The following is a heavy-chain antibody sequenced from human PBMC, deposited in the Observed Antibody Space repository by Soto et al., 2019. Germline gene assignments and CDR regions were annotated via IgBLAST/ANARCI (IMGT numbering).Heavy chain of an antibody. CDR1: GFTFSDYY. CDR2: ISSSGSTI. J-gene: IGHJ4*02. D-gene: IGHD3-3*01. Sequence: GGSLRLSCAASGFTFSDYYVSWIRQAPGKGLEWVSYISSSGSTIHYADSVKGRFTISRDFAKNSLYLQMSSLRAEDTAVYYCASGYYDFWSGYHPRYWGQGTLVTVSS. V-gene: IGHV3-11*01. CDR3: ASGYYDFWSGYHPRY.